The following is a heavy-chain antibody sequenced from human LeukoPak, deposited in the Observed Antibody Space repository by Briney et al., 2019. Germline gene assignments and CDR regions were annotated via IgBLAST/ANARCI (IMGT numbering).Heavy chain of an antibody. CDR3: ARDCGGQAAFEDWYFDL. D-gene: IGHD2-21*01. Sequence: GGSLRLSCAASGFTFSSYEMNWVRQAPGKGLEWVSYISSSGSTIYYADSVKGRFTISRDNAKNSLHLQMNSLRAEDTAVYYCARDCGGQAAFEDWYFDLWGRGTLVTVSS. CDR1: GFTFSSYE. J-gene: IGHJ2*01. V-gene: IGHV3-48*03. CDR2: ISSSGSTI.